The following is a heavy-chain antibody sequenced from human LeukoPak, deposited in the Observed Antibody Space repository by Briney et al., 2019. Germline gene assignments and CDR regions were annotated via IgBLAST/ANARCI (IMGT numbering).Heavy chain of an antibody. J-gene: IGHJ4*02. D-gene: IGHD2-21*02. V-gene: IGHV3-7*01. CDR3: ARDGPPRTALFDY. CDR2: INQDGSEK. CDR1: GFTFSSYW. Sequence: GGSLRLSCAASGFTFSSYWMSWVRQAPGKGREGVANINQDGSEKYYVDSVKGRFTISRHNDKNSLYLQMNILRAEDTAVYYCARDGPPRTALFDYWGQGTLVTVSS.